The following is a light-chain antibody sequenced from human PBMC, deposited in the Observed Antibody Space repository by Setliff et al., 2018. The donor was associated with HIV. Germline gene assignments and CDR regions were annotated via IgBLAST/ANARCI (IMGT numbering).Light chain of an antibody. V-gene: IGKV1-5*03. Sequence: DIQITQSPSTLSASVGDRVIITCRAGQSIDRWLAWYQQKPGKAPSLLIYEASTLESGVPSRFSGSGSGTEFTLTISSLQPDDFATYYCQQYKSYSPLTFGGGTKVDIK. J-gene: IGKJ4*01. CDR2: EAS. CDR1: QSIDRW. CDR3: QQYKSYSPLT.